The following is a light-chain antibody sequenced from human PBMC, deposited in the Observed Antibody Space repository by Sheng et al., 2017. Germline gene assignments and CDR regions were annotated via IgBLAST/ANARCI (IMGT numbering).Light chain of an antibody. J-gene: IGKJ1*01. CDR3: LQYAISPWT. CDR2: SAS. CDR1: QFIGSGS. V-gene: IGKV3-20*01. Sequence: DIVLTQSPGTLSLSPGERATLSCRASQFIGSGSLAWYQQRPGQAPKLLIYSASNRATGIPDRLSGSGSGTNFTLTISRLEPGDFAVYHCLQYAISPWTFGQGTKVE.